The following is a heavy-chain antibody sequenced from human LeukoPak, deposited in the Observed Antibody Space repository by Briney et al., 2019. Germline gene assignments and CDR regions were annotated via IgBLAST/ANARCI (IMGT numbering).Heavy chain of an antibody. Sequence: GGSLRLSCAASGFTFSSYWMSWVRQAPGKGLEWVANIKQDGSEKYYVDSVKGRFTISRDSAKNSLYLQMNSLRAEDTAVYYCARVLDRPYSSSWYGDYYYGMDVWGQGTTVTVSS. CDR2: IKQDGSEK. J-gene: IGHJ6*02. V-gene: IGHV3-7*01. D-gene: IGHD6-13*01. CDR1: GFTFSSYW. CDR3: ARVLDRPYSSSWYGDYYYGMDV.